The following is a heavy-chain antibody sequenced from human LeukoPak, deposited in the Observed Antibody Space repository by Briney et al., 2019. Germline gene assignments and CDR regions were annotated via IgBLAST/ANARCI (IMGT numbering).Heavy chain of an antibody. J-gene: IGHJ4*02. CDR2: INWNGGST. Sequence: GGSLRLSCAASGFTFDDYGMSWVRQAPGKGLEWVSGINWNGGSTGYADSVKGRFTMSRDNAKNSLYLQMNSLRAEDTALYYCATYTGSYYDPFDYWGQGTLVTVSS. V-gene: IGHV3-20*04. CDR1: GFTFDDYG. D-gene: IGHD1-26*01. CDR3: ATYTGSYYDPFDY.